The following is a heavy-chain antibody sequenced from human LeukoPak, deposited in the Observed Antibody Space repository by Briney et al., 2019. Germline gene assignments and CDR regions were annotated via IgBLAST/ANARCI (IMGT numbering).Heavy chain of an antibody. CDR1: GFTFSSYW. Sequence: GGSLRLSCAASGFTFSSYWMHWVRQAPGKGLVWVSRINSDGSSTSYADSVKGRFTISRDNAKNTLYLQMNSLRAEDTAVYHCTRVAVHYCSSTSCYGDYYYYMDVWGKGTTVTISS. D-gene: IGHD2-2*01. V-gene: IGHV3-74*01. CDR2: INSDGSST. CDR3: TRVAVHYCSSTSCYGDYYYYMDV. J-gene: IGHJ6*03.